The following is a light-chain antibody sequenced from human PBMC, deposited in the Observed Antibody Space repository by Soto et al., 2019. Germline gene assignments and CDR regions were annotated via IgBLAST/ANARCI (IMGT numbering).Light chain of an antibody. CDR2: SAS. V-gene: IGKV3-20*01. CDR1: QSVSSSY. J-gene: IGKJ2*01. Sequence: EVVLTQSPGTLSLSPGEGATLSCRASQSVSSSYLAWYQQRPGQAPRLLIYSASSRATGIPDRFSGSGSETDFTLTISRLEPVEFAVYYCQLYGSPGMYTFGQVTKLEIK. CDR3: QLYGSPGMYT.